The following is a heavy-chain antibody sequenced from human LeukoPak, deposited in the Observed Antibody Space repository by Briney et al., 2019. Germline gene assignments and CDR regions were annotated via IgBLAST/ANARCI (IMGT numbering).Heavy chain of an antibody. Sequence: GGSLRLSCAASGFTFSSYWMSWVRQAPGKGLEWVANIKQDGSEEYYVASVKGRSTISRDNAKNSLYLQMNSLRAEDTAVYYCARSSTVTTFFFDYWGQGTLVTVSS. D-gene: IGHD4-17*01. J-gene: IGHJ4*02. CDR1: GFTFSSYW. V-gene: IGHV3-7*03. CDR3: ARSSTVTTFFFDY. CDR2: IKQDGSEE.